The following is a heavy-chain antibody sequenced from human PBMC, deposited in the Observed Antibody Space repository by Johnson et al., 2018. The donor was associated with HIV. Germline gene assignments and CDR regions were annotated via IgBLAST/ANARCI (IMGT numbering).Heavy chain of an antibody. CDR1: GFTFSSYA. CDR3: ARGLIDYGDSQAFDI. D-gene: IGHD4-17*01. CDR2: ISYDGSNK. V-gene: IGHV3-30*04. J-gene: IGHJ3*02. Sequence: QMQLVESGGGLVQPGGSLRLSCAASGFTFSSYAMHWVRQAPGKGLEWVAVISYDGSNKYYADSVKGRFTISRDNSKNTLYLQMNSLRAEDTAVYYCARGLIDYGDSQAFDIWGQGTMVTVSS.